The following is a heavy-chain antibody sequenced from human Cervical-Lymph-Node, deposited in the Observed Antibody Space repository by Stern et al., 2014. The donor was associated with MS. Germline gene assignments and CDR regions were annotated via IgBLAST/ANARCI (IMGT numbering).Heavy chain of an antibody. CDR1: GFTFRTYW. V-gene: IGHV3-74*02. CDR3: TKDTYGPEDY. Sequence: EVQLVESGGGLVQPGGSLRLSCVASGFTFRTYWMHWVRHGPGKGLVWVARINRDGTTIPHADSVKGRFTIARDNAKNTLYLQMNSLRVEDTAVYYCTKDTYGPEDYWGQGTSVTVSS. J-gene: IGHJ4*02. CDR2: INRDGTTI. D-gene: IGHD3-10*01.